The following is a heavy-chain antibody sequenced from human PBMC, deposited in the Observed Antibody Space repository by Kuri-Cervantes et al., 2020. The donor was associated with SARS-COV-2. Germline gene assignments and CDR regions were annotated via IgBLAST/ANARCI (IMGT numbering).Heavy chain of an antibody. CDR1: GYTFTSYD. J-gene: IGHJ4*02. Sequence: ASVKVSCKASGYTFTSYDINWVRQAPGQGLEWMGWINPNSGGTNYAQKFQGRVTMTRDTSISTAYMELSRLRSDDTAVYYCARDLTGQGFDYWGQGTLVTVSS. CDR2: INPNSGGT. V-gene: IGHV1-2*02. CDR3: ARDLTGQGFDY.